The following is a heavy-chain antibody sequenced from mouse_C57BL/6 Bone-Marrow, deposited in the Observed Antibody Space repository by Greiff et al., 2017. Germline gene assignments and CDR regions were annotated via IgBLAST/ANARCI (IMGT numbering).Heavy chain of an antibody. J-gene: IGHJ3*01. D-gene: IGHD2-2*01. CDR1: GYSITSGYY. CDR3: ATLWLRRRFAY. V-gene: IGHV3-6*01. Sequence: VQLKQSGPGLVKPSQSLSLTCSVTGYSITSGYYWNWIRQFPGNKLEWMGYISYDGSNNYNPSLKNRISITRDTSKNQFFLKLNSVTTEDTATYYCATLWLRRRFAYWGQGTLVTVSA. CDR2: ISYDGSN.